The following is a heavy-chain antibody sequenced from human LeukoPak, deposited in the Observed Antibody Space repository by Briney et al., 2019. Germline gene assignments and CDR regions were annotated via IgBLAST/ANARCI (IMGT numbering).Heavy chain of an antibody. V-gene: IGHV4-31*03. Sequence: PSETLSLTCTVSGGSISSGGYYWSWIRQHPGKGLEWIGYIYYSGSTYYNPSLKSRVTISVDTSKNQFSLKLSSVTAADTAVYYCARVRFNYHDSSGYLDYWGQGTLVTVSS. CDR3: ARVRFNYHDSSGYLDY. D-gene: IGHD3-22*01. CDR2: IYYSGST. J-gene: IGHJ4*02. CDR1: GGSISSGGYY.